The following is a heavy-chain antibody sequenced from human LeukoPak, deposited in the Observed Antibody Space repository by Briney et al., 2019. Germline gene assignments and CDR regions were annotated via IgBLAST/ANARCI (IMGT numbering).Heavy chain of an antibody. J-gene: IGHJ4*02. CDR1: GFTFSSYG. CDR3: AKDLRLDTNTFDY. Sequence: GGSLRLSCAASGFTFSSYGMHWVRQAPGKGLEWVAVISYDGSNKYYADSVKGRFTISRDNSKNTLYLQMNSLRAEDTAVYYCAKDLRLDTNTFDYWGQGTLVTVSS. D-gene: IGHD5-18*01. V-gene: IGHV3-30*18. CDR2: ISYDGSNK.